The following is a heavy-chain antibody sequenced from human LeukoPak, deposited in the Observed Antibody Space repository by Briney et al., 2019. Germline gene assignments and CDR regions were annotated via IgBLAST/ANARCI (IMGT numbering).Heavy chain of an antibody. CDR3: ARAGDGYNYDY. CDR1: GGSFSGYY. Sequence: SETLSLTCAVYGGSFSGYYWSWIRQPPGKGLEWIGEINHSGSTNYNPSLKSRVTISVDTSKNQFSLKLSSVTAADAAVYYCARAGDGYNYDYWGQGTLVTVSS. CDR2: INHSGST. D-gene: IGHD5-24*01. V-gene: IGHV4-34*01. J-gene: IGHJ4*02.